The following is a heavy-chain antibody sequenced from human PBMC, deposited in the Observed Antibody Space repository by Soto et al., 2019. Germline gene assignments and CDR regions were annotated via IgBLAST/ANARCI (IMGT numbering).Heavy chain of an antibody. CDR1: GASISGYY. D-gene: IGHD1-1*01. Sequence: QVQLQESGPGLVKPSETLSLTCTVSGASISGYYWSWIRKAAGKGLGWIGRIYATGTTGYNPSLRGLVMMSVDTSKKQSSLKFRSVTAADTAVYYCVRDGTKTLRDWFDPGGQGISVTVSS. CDR2: IYATGTT. CDR3: VRDGTKTLRDWFDP. J-gene: IGHJ5*02. V-gene: IGHV4-4*07.